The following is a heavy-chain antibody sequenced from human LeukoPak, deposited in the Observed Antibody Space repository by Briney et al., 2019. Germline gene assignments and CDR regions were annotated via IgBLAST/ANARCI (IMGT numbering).Heavy chain of an antibody. CDR1: GFTFRTYG. J-gene: IGHJ3*02. V-gene: IGHV3-48*04. D-gene: IGHD4/OR15-4a*01. CDR2: ISSSGSTI. Sequence: GGSLRLSCAASGFTFRTYGMNWVRQAPGKGLEWISYISSSGSTIYYADSVKGRFTISRDNAKNSLYLQMNSLRAEDTAVYYCARGASYLWCAFDIWGQGTMVTVSS. CDR3: ARGASYLWCAFDI.